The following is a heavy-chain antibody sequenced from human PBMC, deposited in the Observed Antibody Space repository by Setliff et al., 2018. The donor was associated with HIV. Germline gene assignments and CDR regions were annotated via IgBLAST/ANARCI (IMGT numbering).Heavy chain of an antibody. Sequence: ASVMVSCKASGYTFTYYCLSWVRQAPGQGLEWMGWISTFDRSINYDDKFEGRITMTTDTSTSTAYMELRGLISDDTAVYFCARAPRIFPGFNNPHPHFDHWGQGTLVTVSS. CDR3: ARAPRIFPGFNNPHPHFDH. D-gene: IGHD3-3*01. CDR2: ISTFDRSI. J-gene: IGHJ4*02. V-gene: IGHV1-18*01. CDR1: GYTFTYYC.